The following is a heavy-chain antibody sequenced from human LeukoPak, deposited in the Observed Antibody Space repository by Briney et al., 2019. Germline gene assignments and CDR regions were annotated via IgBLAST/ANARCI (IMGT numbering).Heavy chain of an antibody. CDR2: ISGCDGSS. D-gene: IGHD3-16*02. V-gene: IGHV3-23*01. CDR3: AKSLGVGGYTRYKGFDQ. J-gene: IGHJ4*02. CDR1: GFTFNSFA. Sequence: GGSLRLSCAASGFTFNSFAINWVRQAPGKGLEWVSSISGCDGSSHYADFVKGRFTLSRDNSKNTLHLQMNSLRAEDTAVYYCAKSLGVGGYTRYKGFDQWGQGTLVTVSS.